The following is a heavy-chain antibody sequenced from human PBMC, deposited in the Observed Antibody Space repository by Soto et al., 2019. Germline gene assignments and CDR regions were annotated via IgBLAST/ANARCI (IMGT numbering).Heavy chain of an antibody. V-gene: IGHV4-59*01. J-gene: IGHJ5*02. CDR3: ARASSCAYDSCAFDP. Sequence: PSETLSLTCTVSGGSISSYYWSWIRQPPGKGLEWIGYIYYSGSTNYNPSLKSRVTISVDTSKNQFSLKLSSVTAADTAVYYCARASSCAYDSCAFDPWGQGTLVTVSS. CDR2: IYYSGST. CDR1: GGSISSYY. D-gene: IGHD3-16*01.